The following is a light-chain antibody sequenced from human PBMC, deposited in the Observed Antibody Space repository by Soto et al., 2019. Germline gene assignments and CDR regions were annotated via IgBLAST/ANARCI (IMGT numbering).Light chain of an antibody. CDR3: QQRSNLPWT. CDR1: QSVSSY. J-gene: IGKJ1*01. V-gene: IGKV3-11*01. CDR2: DAS. Sequence: EIVLTQSPATLSLSPGERATLSCRASQSVSSYLAWYQQKPGQAPRLLIYDASNRATGIPARFSGSGSGTDFTLTISSLEPEDFSVYYCQQRSNLPWTFGQGTKVEI.